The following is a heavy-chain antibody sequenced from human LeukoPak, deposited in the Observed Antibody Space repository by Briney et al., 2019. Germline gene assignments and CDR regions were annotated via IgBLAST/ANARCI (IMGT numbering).Heavy chain of an antibody. D-gene: IGHD3-3*02. CDR1: GFTFSDYY. J-gene: IGHJ6*02. CDR3: ATELGGPAPYYYYGMDV. CDR2: ISSSGSTI. V-gene: IGHV3-11*01. Sequence: PGGSLRLSCAASGFTFSDYYMSWIRQAPGKGLEWVSYISSSGSTIYYADSVKGRFTISRDNAKNSLYLQMNSLRDEDTAVYYCATELGGPAPYYYYGMDVWGQGTTVTVSS.